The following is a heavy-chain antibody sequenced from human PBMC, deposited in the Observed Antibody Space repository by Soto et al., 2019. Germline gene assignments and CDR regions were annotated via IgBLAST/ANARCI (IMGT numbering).Heavy chain of an antibody. Sequence: GGSLRLSCAASGFTFSSYAMSWVRQAPGKGLEWVSAISGSGGSTYYADSVKGRFTISRDNSKNTLYLQMNSLRAEDTAVYYCVSSPASYYYDSSGPQFDYWGQGTLVTVSS. CDR3: VSSPASYYYDSSGPQFDY. CDR1: GFTFSSYA. J-gene: IGHJ4*02. CDR2: ISGSGGST. D-gene: IGHD3-22*01. V-gene: IGHV3-23*01.